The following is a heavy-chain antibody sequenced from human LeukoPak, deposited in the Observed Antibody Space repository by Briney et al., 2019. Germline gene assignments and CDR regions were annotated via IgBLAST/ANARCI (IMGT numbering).Heavy chain of an antibody. CDR2: VDPEDGET. CDR3: ATVREGNYYDSSGYWSTLGY. D-gene: IGHD3-22*01. V-gene: IGHV1-69-2*01. J-gene: IGHJ4*02. Sequence: ASVKISCKVSGYTFTDYYMHWVHQAPGKGLEWMGLVDPEDGETIYAEKFQGRVTITADTSTDTAYMELSSLRSEDTAVYYCATVREGNYYDSSGYWSTLGYWGQGTLVTVSS. CDR1: GYTFTDYY.